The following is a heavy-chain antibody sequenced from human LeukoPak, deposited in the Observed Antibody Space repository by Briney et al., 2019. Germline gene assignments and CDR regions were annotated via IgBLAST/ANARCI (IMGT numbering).Heavy chain of an antibody. CDR3: AKVAGLVVYAISDY. CDR2: ISSSSTYV. D-gene: IGHD2-8*01. CDR1: GFTFSSYS. V-gene: IGHV3-21*01. Sequence: GGSLRLSCTASGFTFSSYSMIWVRQAPGKGLEWVSSISSSSTYVYYADSLKGRFTISRDNAKNSLYLQLNSLRAEDTAVYYCAKVAGLVVYAISDYWGQGTLVTVSS. J-gene: IGHJ4*02.